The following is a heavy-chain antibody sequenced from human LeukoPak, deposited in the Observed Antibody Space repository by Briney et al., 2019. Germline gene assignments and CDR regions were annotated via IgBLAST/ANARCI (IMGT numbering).Heavy chain of an antibody. V-gene: IGHV3-48*01. CDR3: ARDYKYAFDN. J-gene: IGHJ4*02. CDR2: IGISSGNT. CDR1: GFIFSDYS. D-gene: IGHD5-24*01. Sequence: PGGSLRLSCAASGFIFSDYSMNWVRQAPGKGLEWISYIGISSGNTKYADSVKGRFTISGDKAKNSLYLQMNSLRVEDTAVYYCARDYKYAFDNWGQGTLVTVSS.